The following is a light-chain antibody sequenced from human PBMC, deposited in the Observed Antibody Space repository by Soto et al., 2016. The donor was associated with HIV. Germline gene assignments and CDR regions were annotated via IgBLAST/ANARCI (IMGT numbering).Light chain of an antibody. Sequence: SSELTQDPAVSVALGQTVRITCQGDSLRSYYASWYQQKPGQAPVLVIYGKNNRPSGIPDRFSGSSSGNTASLTITGAQAEDEADFYCNSRDSSGTHVVFGGRTKLTV. J-gene: IGLJ2*01. CDR1: SLRSYY. CDR2: GKN. CDR3: NSRDSSGTHVV. V-gene: IGLV3-19*01.